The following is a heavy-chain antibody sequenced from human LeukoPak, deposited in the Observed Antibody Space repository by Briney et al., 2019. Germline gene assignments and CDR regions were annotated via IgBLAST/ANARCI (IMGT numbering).Heavy chain of an antibody. CDR1: GFIVSSTY. V-gene: IGHV3-53*01. CDR3: AKNRVGASGLAEYFEH. D-gene: IGHD1-26*01. J-gene: IGHJ1*01. CDR2: IYSGGST. Sequence: GGSLRLSWAASGFIVSSTYMSLVRQAPGKGLEWVSIIYSGGSTYYADSVKGRFTISRDNSRNTVYLQMNSLRAEHTAVYYCAKNRVGASGLAEYFEHWGQGTLVAVSS.